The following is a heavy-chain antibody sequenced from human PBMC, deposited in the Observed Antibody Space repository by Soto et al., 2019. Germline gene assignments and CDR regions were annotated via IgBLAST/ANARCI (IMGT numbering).Heavy chain of an antibody. CDR1: GGSISSGSYS. CDR2: IYNSGST. D-gene: IGHD6-13*01. V-gene: IGHV4-39*02. J-gene: IGHJ4*01. CDR3: TTKTYSSSWSLFDY. Sequence: SETLSLTCTVSGGSISSGSYSWGWIRQPPGKGLEWIGSIYNSGSTYYNPSLKSRVTISVDTSKNHLSLKLASVTAADTAVHYCTTKTYSSSWSLFDYWGHGTLVTVSS.